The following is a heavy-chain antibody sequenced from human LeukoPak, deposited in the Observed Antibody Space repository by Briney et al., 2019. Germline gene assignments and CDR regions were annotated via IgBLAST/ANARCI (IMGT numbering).Heavy chain of an antibody. J-gene: IGHJ4*02. CDR3: ARDRRYCSGGSCYFDYFFDY. V-gene: IGHV3-30*19. D-gene: IGHD2-15*01. CDR1: GFTFSSYG. CDR2: ISYDGSIN. Sequence: GGSLRLSCAASGFTFSSYGMHWVRQAPGKGLEWVAVISYDGSINFYAASVKGRFTISRDNSKNTLYLQMNSLRPEDTALYFCARDRRYCSGGSCYFDYFFDYWGQGTLVTVSS.